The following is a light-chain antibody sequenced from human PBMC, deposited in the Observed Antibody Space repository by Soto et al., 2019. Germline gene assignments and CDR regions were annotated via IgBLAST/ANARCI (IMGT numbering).Light chain of an antibody. CDR1: QSVLSSSNNKNY. CDR3: QQYYSTPWT. V-gene: IGKV4-1*01. CDR2: WAS. Sequence: DIGMTQSRASLAVSLGESATINEKSCQSVLSSSNNKNYLAWYQQKLGQAPKFLIRWASTRESGVPARFSGSGSGTDFTLTISSLQAEDVAVYYCQQYYSTPWTFGQGTKVDI. J-gene: IGKJ1*01.